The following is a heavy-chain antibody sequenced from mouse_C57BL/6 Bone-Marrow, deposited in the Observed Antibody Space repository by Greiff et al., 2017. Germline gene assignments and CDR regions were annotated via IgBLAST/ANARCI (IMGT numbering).Heavy chain of an antibody. CDR2: ISSGGSYT. CDR1: GFTFSSYG. V-gene: IGHV5-6*01. D-gene: IGHD4-1*01. J-gene: IGHJ2*01. Sequence: EVQLVESGGDLVKPGGSLKLSCAASGFTFSSYGMSWVRQTPDKRLEWVATISSGGSYTYYPDSVKGRFTISRENAKNTLYLQMSSLKSEDTAMYSCARLGRDYWGQGTTVTVSS. CDR3: ARLGRDY.